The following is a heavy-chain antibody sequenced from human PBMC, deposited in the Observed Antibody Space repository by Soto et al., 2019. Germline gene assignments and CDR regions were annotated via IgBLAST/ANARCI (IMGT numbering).Heavy chain of an antibody. CDR2: ISAYNGIT. D-gene: IGHD1-1*01. J-gene: IGHJ6*02. Sequence: QVQLVQSGGEVKKPGASVKVSCKTSGYSFTTYGISWVRQAPGQGLEWMGWISAYNGITNYAQKLQDRVTMTTDTSTSTAYLELRRLRSDDTAVYYCAREGTAPYYCYGMDVWGQGSTVTVSS. V-gene: IGHV1-18*01. CDR1: GYSFTTYG. CDR3: AREGTAPYYCYGMDV.